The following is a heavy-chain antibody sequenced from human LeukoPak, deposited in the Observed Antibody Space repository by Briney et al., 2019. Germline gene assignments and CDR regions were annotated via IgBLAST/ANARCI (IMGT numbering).Heavy chain of an antibody. CDR1: GGSISSYY. CDR3: ARAPGNDYYPYYYMDV. Sequence: SETLSLTCTVSGGSISSYYWSWIRQPPGKGLEWIGYIYYSGSTNYNPSLKSRVTISVDTSKNQFSLKVNSVTAADTAVYYCARAPGNDYYPYYYMDVWGEGTTVTVSS. CDR2: IYYSGST. V-gene: IGHV4-59*01. J-gene: IGHJ6*03. D-gene: IGHD4/OR15-4a*01.